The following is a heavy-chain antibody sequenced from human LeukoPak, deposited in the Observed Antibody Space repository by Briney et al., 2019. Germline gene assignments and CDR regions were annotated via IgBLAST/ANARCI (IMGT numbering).Heavy chain of an antibody. V-gene: IGHV1-18*01. CDR3: ARQVKRRITIFGVVIVDDAFDI. Sequence: ASVKVSCKASGYTFTTYGISWVRQAPGQGLEWLGRISVYNGNTNYAQKLQGRVTMTTDTSTSTAYMELRSLRSDDTAVYYCARQVKRRITIFGVVIVDDAFDIWGQGTMVTVSS. J-gene: IGHJ3*02. D-gene: IGHD3-3*01. CDR1: GYTFTTYG. CDR2: ISVYNGNT.